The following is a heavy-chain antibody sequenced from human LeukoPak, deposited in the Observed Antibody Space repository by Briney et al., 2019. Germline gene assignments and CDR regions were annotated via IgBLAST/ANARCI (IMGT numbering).Heavy chain of an antibody. V-gene: IGHV4-39*07. CDR1: GGSIIRSSYY. CDR3: VRDRTNWKYIELDY. D-gene: IGHD1-7*01. J-gene: IGHJ4*02. Sequence: PSETLSLTCSVSGGSIIRSSYYYGWVRQPPGKGLEWIGSVFYSGTSHSNPSLQSRVTTSLDPSKNQFSLKLTSVTAADTAVYYCVRDRTNWKYIELDYWGQGILVTVSS. CDR2: VFYSGTS.